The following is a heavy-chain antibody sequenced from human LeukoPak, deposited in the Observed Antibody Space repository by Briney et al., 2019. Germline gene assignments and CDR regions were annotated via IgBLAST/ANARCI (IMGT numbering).Heavy chain of an antibody. D-gene: IGHD5-24*01. CDR2: INPNSGGT. Sequence: ASVKVSCKASGYTSTDYYLHWVRQAPGQGLEWMGWINPNSGGTNYAQTFQGRVTMTRDTSITTAYLELSRLRSDDTAVYYCARIGYNHCFDYWGQGTLVTVSS. CDR3: ARIGYNHCFDY. J-gene: IGHJ4*02. V-gene: IGHV1-2*02. CDR1: GYTSTDYY.